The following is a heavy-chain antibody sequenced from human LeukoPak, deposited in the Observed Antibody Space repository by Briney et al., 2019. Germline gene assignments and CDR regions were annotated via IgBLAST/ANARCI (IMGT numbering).Heavy chain of an antibody. J-gene: IGHJ4*02. CDR3: ARDQSITMVRGVIPYFDY. CDR2: ISYDGSNK. Sequence: GGSLRLSCAASGFTFSSYAMHWVRQAPGKGLEWVAVISYDGSNKYYADSVKGRFTISRDNSKNTLYLQMNSLRAEDTAVYYCARDQSITMVRGVIPYFDYWGQGTLVTVSS. V-gene: IGHV3-30*04. CDR1: GFTFSSYA. D-gene: IGHD3-10*01.